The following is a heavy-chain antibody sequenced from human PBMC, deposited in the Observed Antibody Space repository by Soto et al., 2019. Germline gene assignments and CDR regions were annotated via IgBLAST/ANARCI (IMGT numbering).Heavy chain of an antibody. CDR1: GLTFSSYA. D-gene: IGHD1-26*01. J-gene: IGHJ4*02. CDR2: ISSDGAGA. V-gene: IGHV3-64D*08. CDR3: VRAPQHSIVTPLDY. Sequence: EVQLVESGGGLVQPGESLRLSCSASGLTFSSYAGHWVRQAPGKGLEYVSGISSDGAGAYYADSVEGRFTISRDNAKNTLYLQMTRLRDGDTAVYYCVRAPQHSIVTPLDYWGQGILVTVSS.